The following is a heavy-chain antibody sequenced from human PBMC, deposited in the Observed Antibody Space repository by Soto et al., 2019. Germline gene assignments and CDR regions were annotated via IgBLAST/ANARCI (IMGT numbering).Heavy chain of an antibody. CDR1: GGSISSYH. Sequence: QVQLQESGPGLVKPSETLSLTCTVSGGSISSYHWNWIRLTPGKGLEWIGYIFTNGDTNYNPSLKSPVTLSRDTARKQFSLRLSSGAGADTAVYFCARASHCGGCTCLRYGGNSRPFDIWGQGTMVTVSS. J-gene: IGHJ3*02. CDR3: ARASHCGGCTCLRYGGNSRPFDI. D-gene: IGHD2-21*01. CDR2: IFTNGDT. V-gene: IGHV4-4*08.